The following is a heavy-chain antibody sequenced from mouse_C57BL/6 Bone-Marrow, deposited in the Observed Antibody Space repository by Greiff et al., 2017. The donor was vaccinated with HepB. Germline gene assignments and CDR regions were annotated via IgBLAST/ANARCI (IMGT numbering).Heavy chain of an antibody. J-gene: IGHJ3*01. V-gene: IGHV6-6*01. CDR1: GFTFSDAW. CDR2: IRNKANNHAT. CDR3: TRQIYYEAWFAY. D-gene: IGHD1-1*01. Sequence: EVNVVESGGGLVQPGGSMKLSCAASGFTFSDAWMDWVRQSPEKGLEWVDEIRNKANNHATYYAESVKGRFTISRDDSTSGVYLQMIRLRAEVVGIYYCTRQIYYEAWFAYWGQGTLVTVSA.